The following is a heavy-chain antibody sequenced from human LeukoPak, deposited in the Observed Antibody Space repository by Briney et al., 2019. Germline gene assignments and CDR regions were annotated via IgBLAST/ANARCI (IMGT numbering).Heavy chain of an antibody. CDR3: ARASGGYGV. J-gene: IGHJ4*02. D-gene: IGHD6-19*01. CDR1: GFTFSNCA. CDR2: ISSNGLNT. V-gene: IGHV3-64*01. Sequence: GGSLRLSCAASGFTFSNCAMHWVRQAPGKGLEYVSAISSNGLNTYYANSVKGRFIISRDNSKNTLYLQMGSLRAEDMALYYCARASGGYGVWGQGTLVTVSS.